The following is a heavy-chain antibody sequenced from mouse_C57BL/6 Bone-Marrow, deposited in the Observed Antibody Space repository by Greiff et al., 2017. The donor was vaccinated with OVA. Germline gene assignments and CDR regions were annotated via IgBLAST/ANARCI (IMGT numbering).Heavy chain of an antibody. J-gene: IGHJ2*01. Sequence: QVQLQQSGPELVKPGASVKISCKASGYAFSSSWMNWVKQRPGKGLEWIGRIYPGDGDTNYNGKFKGKATLTADKSSSTAYMQLSSLTSEDSAVSFCARLGGAYSGISYDYFDYWGQGTTLTVSS. CDR2: IYPGDGDT. CDR3: ARLGGAYSGISYDYFDY. V-gene: IGHV1-82*01. D-gene: IGHD1-1*01. CDR1: GYAFSSSW.